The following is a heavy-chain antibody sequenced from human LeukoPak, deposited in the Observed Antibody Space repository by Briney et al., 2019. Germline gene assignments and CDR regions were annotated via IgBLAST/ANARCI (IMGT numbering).Heavy chain of an antibody. CDR2: ISAYNGNT. CDR3: ARDRPLWVSGYYYDSRTDAFDI. Sequence: ASVKVSCKASGGTFSSYAISWVRQAPGQGLEWMGWISAYNGNTNYAQKLQGRVTMTTDTSTSTAYMELRSLRSDDTAVYYCARDRPLWVSGYYYDSRTDAFDIWGQGTMVTVSS. D-gene: IGHD3-22*01. J-gene: IGHJ3*02. CDR1: GGTFSSYA. V-gene: IGHV1-18*01.